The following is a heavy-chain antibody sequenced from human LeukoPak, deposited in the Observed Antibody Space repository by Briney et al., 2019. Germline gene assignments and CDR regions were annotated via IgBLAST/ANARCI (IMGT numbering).Heavy chain of an antibody. D-gene: IGHD3-22*01. J-gene: IGHJ4*02. CDR2: IYTSGST. CDR3: AYYYDSSGFYPEMS. Sequence: SETPSLTCTVSGGSISTDNYYWSWIRQPAGKGLEWIGHIYTSGSTIYNPSLKSRVTISIDTSENQFSLKLSSVTAADTAVYYCAYYYDSSGFYPEMSWGQGILVTVSS. V-gene: IGHV4-61*09. CDR1: GGSISTDNYY.